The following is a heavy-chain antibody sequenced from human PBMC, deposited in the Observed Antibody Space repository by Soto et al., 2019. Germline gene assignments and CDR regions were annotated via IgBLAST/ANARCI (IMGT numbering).Heavy chain of an antibody. CDR1: GGTFSSYA. D-gene: IGHD4-17*01. CDR3: ARDRLDYGGNPNYFEY. J-gene: IGHJ4*02. CDR2: IIPIFGTA. V-gene: IGHV1-69*01. Sequence: QVQLVQSGAEVKKPGSSVKVSCKASGGTFSSYAISWVRQAPGQGLEWMGGIIPIFGTANYAQKFQGRVTITADESTSTAYMELSSLRSEDTAVYYCARDRLDYGGNPNYFEYWGQGTLVTVSS.